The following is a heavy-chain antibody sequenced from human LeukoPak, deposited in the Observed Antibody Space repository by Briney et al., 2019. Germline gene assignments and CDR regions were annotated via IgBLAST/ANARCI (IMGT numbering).Heavy chain of an antibody. Sequence: PGGSLRLSCAASGFTFSGYGMSWVRQAPGKGLQWFSSISDRGDSTYYADSVKGRFTISRDNAKNSLYLQMNSLRAEDTAVYYCATFLELGLLWFGELSQKYYMDVWGKGTTVTVSS. CDR3: ATFLELGLLWFGELSQKYYMDV. D-gene: IGHD3-10*01. J-gene: IGHJ6*03. CDR2: ISDRGDST. V-gene: IGHV3-23*01. CDR1: GFTFSGYG.